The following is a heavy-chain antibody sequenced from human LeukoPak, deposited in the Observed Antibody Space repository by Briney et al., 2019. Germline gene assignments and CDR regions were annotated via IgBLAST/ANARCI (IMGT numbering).Heavy chain of an antibody. CDR2: INHNGGT. CDR1: GVSISSSNSY. J-gene: IGHJ6*03. V-gene: IGHV4-39*01. D-gene: IGHD5-24*01. Sequence: SETLSLTCTVSGVSISSSNSYWGWIRQPPGKGLEWIGDINHNGGTYYNPSLKSRVTISVDTSKNQFSLKLSSVTAADTAVYYCARGRKDGYRLYYMDVWGKGTTVTISS. CDR3: ARGRKDGYRLYYMDV.